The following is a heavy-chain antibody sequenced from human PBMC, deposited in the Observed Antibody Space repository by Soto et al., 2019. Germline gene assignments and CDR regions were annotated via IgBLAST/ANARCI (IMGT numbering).Heavy chain of an antibody. J-gene: IGHJ4*02. CDR1: GFTFSSYG. Sequence: QVQLVESGGGVVQPGRSLRLSCAASGFTFSSYGMHWVRQAPGKGLEWVAVIWYDGSNKYYADSVKGRFTISRDNSKNTLYLQMNSLRAEDTAVYYCARGDCSGGSCYSMDFDYWGQGTLVTVSS. D-gene: IGHD2-15*01. CDR2: IWYDGSNK. CDR3: ARGDCSGGSCYSMDFDY. V-gene: IGHV3-33*01.